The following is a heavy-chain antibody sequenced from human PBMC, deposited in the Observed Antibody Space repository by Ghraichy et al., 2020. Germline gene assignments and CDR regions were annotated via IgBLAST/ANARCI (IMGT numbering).Heavy chain of an antibody. CDR2: INHSGST. Sequence: TLSLTCAVYGGSFSGYYWSWIRQPPGKGLEWIGEINHSGSTNYNPSLKSRVTISVDTSKNQFSLKLSSVTAADTAVYYCASLGRYCSSTSCYVFDYWGQGTLVTVSS. D-gene: IGHD2-2*01. V-gene: IGHV4-34*01. J-gene: IGHJ4*02. CDR1: GGSFSGYY. CDR3: ASLGRYCSSTSCYVFDY.